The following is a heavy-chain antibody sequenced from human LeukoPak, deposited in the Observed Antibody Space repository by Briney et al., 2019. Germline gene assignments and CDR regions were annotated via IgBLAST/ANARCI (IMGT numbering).Heavy chain of an antibody. CDR1: GGSFSSYS. CDR3: ATRYCSGGDCYSWFDP. Sequence: SAEPLSLTCAVYGGSFSSYSWSWIRQPPGKGLEWIGEINHSGSTNHNPSLKSRVTISVDTSKNEFSLKLTSVTAADTAVYYCATRYCSGGDCYSWFDPWGQGTLVTVSS. D-gene: IGHD2-15*01. J-gene: IGHJ5*02. V-gene: IGHV4-34*01. CDR2: INHSGST.